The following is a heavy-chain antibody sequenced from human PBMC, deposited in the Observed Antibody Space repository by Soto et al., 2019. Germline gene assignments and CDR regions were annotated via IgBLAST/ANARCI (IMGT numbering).Heavy chain of an antibody. CDR3: ARGATVTQYDY. V-gene: IGHV4-61*01. CDR2: GSYSGTT. Sequence: AETLSLTCTVSGVSVGSGSFYWACIRQPPGKGLEWIGFGSYSGTTNYKPSLKSRVTISVDTSRSQISLKVSSLTAADTAVYYCARGATVTQYDYWGQGTLVTV. J-gene: IGHJ4*02. D-gene: IGHD4-17*01. CDR1: GVSVGSGSFY.